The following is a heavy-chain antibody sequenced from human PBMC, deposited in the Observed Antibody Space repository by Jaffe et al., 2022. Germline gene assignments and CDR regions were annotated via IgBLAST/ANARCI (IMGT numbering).Heavy chain of an antibody. J-gene: IGHJ6*03. CDR3: ARDLSSQDSSGYYYYYMDV. D-gene: IGHD3-22*01. CDR2: INPSGGST. V-gene: IGHV1-46*01. Sequence: QVQLVQSGAEVKKPGASVKVSCKASGYTFTSYYMHWVRQAPGQGLEWMGIINPSGGSTSYAQKFQGRVTMTRDTSTSTVYMELSSLRSEDTAVYYCARDLSSQDSSGYYYYYMDVWGKGTTVTVSS. CDR1: GYTFTSYY.